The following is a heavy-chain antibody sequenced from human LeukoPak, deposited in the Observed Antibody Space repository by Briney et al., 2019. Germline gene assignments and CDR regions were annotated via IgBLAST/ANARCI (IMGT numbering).Heavy chain of an antibody. CDR2: INHSGST. CDR3: ARGDKMRYYYGSGTRWNPGDAFDI. CDR1: GGSFSGYY. Sequence: SETLSLTCAVYGGSFSGYYWSWIRQPPGKGLERIGEINHSGSTNYNPSLKSRVTISVDTSKNQFSLKLSSVTAADTAVYYCARGDKMRYYYGSGTRWNPGDAFDIWGQGTMVTVSS. D-gene: IGHD3-10*01. J-gene: IGHJ3*02. V-gene: IGHV4-34*01.